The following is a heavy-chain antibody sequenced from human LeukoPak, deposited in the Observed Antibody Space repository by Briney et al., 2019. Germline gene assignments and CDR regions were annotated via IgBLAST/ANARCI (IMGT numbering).Heavy chain of an antibody. V-gene: IGHV3-30*18. CDR1: GFTFSSYG. CDR3: AKDRTRRDYYDSSGYFDY. J-gene: IGHJ4*02. D-gene: IGHD3-22*01. Sequence: PGGSLRLSCAVSGFTFSSYGMHWVRQAPGKGLEWVAVISYDGSNKYFADSVKGRFTISRDNAKNSLYLQMNSLRAEDTAVYYCAKDRTRRDYYDSSGYFDYWGQGTLVTVSS. CDR2: ISYDGSNK.